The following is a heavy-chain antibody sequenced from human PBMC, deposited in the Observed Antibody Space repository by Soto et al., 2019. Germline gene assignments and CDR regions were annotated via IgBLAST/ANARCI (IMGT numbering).Heavy chain of an antibody. Sequence: QVQLVQSGAEVKKPGSSVKVSCKASGGTFSSYAISWVRQAPGQGLEWMGGIIPIFGTANYAQKFQGRVTITADESTGTAYMGLGSLRSEDTAVYYCGRGGGPYGDYGVGPWGQGTLVTVSS. J-gene: IGHJ5*02. CDR2: IIPIFGTA. CDR1: GGTFSSYA. D-gene: IGHD4-17*01. V-gene: IGHV1-69*12. CDR3: GRGGGPYGDYGVGP.